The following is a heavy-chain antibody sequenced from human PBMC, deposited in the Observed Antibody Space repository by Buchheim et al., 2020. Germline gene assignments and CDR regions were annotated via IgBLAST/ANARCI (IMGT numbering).Heavy chain of an antibody. CDR3: AKGDWDY. D-gene: IGHD1-26*01. CDR2: ISYDSVNI. Sequence: EVQLVESGGGLVQPGGSLRLSCAASGFSFNSYSMNWVRQAPGKGLEWVSYISYDSVNIHYADSVKGRFTISRDNAKNALYLQMTSLRAVDTAVYYCAKGDWDYWGQGTL. V-gene: IGHV3-48*01. CDR1: GFSFNSYS. J-gene: IGHJ4*02.